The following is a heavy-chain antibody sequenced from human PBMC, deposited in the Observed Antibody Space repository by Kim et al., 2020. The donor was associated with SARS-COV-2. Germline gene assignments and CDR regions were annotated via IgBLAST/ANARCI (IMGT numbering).Heavy chain of an antibody. V-gene: IGHV3-7*01. CDR3: ARADSSGWTGGGFDY. J-gene: IGHJ4*02. Sequence: DSVKGRFTISRDNAKNSLYLQMNSLRAEDTAVYYFARADSSGWTGGGFDYWGQGTLVTVSS. D-gene: IGHD6-19*01.